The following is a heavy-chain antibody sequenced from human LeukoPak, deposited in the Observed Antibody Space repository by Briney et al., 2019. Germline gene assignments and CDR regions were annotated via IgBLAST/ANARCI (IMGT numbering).Heavy chain of an antibody. CDR2: IYYSGST. Sequence: KPAETLSLTCTVSGDSIGSSSYYWAWVRQPPGKGLEWIGSIYYSGSTYYTPSLKSRVTISIETSKNKFSLKVSSVTAADTAVYYCARQSWIELWHFDYWVQGALVTVSS. CDR3: ARQSWIELWHFDY. CDR1: GDSIGSSSYY. V-gene: IGHV4-39*01. D-gene: IGHD5-18*01. J-gene: IGHJ4*02.